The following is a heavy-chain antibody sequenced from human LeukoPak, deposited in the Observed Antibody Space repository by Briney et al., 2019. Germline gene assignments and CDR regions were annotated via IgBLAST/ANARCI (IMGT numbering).Heavy chain of an antibody. Sequence: SVKVSCKASGGTFSSYAISWVRQAPGQGVEWMGGIIPIFGTANYAQKFQGRVTITTDESTSTAYMELSSLRSEDTAVYYCASPPPYGDYVVFDYWGQGTLVTVSS. CDR3: ASPPPYGDYVVFDY. D-gene: IGHD4-17*01. V-gene: IGHV1-69*05. CDR1: GGTFSSYA. CDR2: IIPIFGTA. J-gene: IGHJ4*02.